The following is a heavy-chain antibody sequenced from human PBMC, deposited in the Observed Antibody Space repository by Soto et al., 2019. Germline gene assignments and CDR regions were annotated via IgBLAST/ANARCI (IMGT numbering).Heavy chain of an antibody. CDR3: ARDFDSSSWEPNWFDP. V-gene: IGHV1-2*04. CDR1: GYTFTGYY. CDR2: INPNSGNT. Sequence: ASVKVSCKASGYTFTGYYMHWVRQGPGQGLEWMGWINPNSGNTNYAQKFQGWVTITRDTSTSTAYMELSSLRSEDTAVYYCARDFDSSSWEPNWFDPWGQGTLVTVSS. J-gene: IGHJ5*02. D-gene: IGHD6-13*01.